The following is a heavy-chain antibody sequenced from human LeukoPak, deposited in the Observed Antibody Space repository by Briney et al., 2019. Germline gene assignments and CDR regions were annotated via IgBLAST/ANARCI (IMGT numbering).Heavy chain of an antibody. CDR2: INHSGST. D-gene: IGHD5-12*01. J-gene: IGHJ5*02. V-gene: IGHV4-34*01. CDR3: ARGYDPKGSFDP. CDR1: GGSFSGYY. Sequence: SSETLSLTCAVYGGSFSGYYWSWIRQPPGKGLEWIGEINHSGSTNYNPSLKSRVTTSVDTSKNQFSLKLSSVTAADTAVYYCARGYDPKGSFDPWGQGTLVTVSS.